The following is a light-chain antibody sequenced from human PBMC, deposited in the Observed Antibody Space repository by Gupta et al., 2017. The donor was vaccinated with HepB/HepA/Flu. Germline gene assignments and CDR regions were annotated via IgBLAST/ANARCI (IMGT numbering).Light chain of an antibody. CDR2: QIH. CDR3: QALVSSTAV. J-gene: IGLJ2*01. V-gene: IGLV3-1*01. CDR1: KLGDKS. Sequence: LTHPPTVTVSPGQTASITCSGEKLGDKSDCGYQQKPGQYASLVIYQIHKRTSRIPGRFSGSNSVNTATLTINGTQDMGEADYDCQALVSSTAVFGGGTRLTVL.